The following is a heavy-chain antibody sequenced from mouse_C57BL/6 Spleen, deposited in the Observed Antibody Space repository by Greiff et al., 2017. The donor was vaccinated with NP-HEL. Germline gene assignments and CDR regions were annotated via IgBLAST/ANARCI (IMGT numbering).Heavy chain of an antibody. CDR3: AGDDKGYAMDY. J-gene: IGHJ4*01. V-gene: IGHV2-2*01. Sequence: VNLVESGPGLVQPSQSLSISCTVSGFSLTSYGVHWVRQSPGKGLEWLGVIWSGGSTDYNAAFISRLSTSTDTSKSQVFFKMNRLQADDTAIYYCAGDDKGYAMDYWGQGTSVTVSS. CDR2: IWSGGST. CDR1: GFSLTSYG.